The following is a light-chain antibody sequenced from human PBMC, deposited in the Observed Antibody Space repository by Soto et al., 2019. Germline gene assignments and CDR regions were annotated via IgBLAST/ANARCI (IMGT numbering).Light chain of an antibody. CDR1: QTIYSN. V-gene: IGKV3-15*01. CDR3: QQYQNLWT. Sequence: IGMTQSPATLSVSPGERATLSFRASQTIYSNVAWYQQRPGQPPRLLIYRASSRATGIPARFSGSGSGTEFTLTINSLQSEDFAVYYCQQYQNLWTFSQGTKVDI. J-gene: IGKJ1*01. CDR2: RAS.